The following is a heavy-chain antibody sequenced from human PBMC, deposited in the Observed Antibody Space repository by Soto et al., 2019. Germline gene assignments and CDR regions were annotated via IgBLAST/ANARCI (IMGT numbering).Heavy chain of an antibody. Sequence: QVQLLQSGAEVKKPGASVKVSCKTSGYTFTSYTVTWVRQAPGQGLEWMGWISTYTGNTNYAQNLQGRVTMTTDTSTTTAYMELRSLRSDDTAVYYCARSREVASGWLDPWGQGTLVTVSS. CDR2: ISTYTGNT. J-gene: IGHJ5*02. CDR3: ARSREVASGWLDP. CDR1: GYTFTSYT. V-gene: IGHV1-18*01. D-gene: IGHD2-15*01.